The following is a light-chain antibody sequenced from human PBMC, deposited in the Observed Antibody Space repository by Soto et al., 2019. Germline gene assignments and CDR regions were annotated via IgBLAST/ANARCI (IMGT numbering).Light chain of an antibody. CDR2: AAS. V-gene: IGKV1-8*01. CDR1: QGISSY. Sequence: AIRMTQSPSSFSASTGDRVTITCRASQGISSYLAWYQQKPGKAPKLLIYAASTLQIGVPSRFSGSGSGTDFTLTISCLQSEAFATYYCQQYYSYPTFGPGTKVDIK. CDR3: QQYYSYPT. J-gene: IGKJ3*01.